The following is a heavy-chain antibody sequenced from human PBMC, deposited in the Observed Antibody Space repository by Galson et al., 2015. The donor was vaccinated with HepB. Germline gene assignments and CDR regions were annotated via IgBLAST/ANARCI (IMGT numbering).Heavy chain of an antibody. D-gene: IGHD6-13*01. CDR2: IHYTGST. V-gene: IGHV4-39*01. J-gene: IGHJ4*02. CDR1: GGSITTSHY. CDR3: ARRFSTAGDY. Sequence: LSLTCTVSGGSITTSHYWGWIRQPPGKGLEWIGSIHYTGSTYYNPSLTSRVTISVDTSKNQFPLKLASVTAADTAVYYCARRFSTAGDYWGQGTLVTVSS.